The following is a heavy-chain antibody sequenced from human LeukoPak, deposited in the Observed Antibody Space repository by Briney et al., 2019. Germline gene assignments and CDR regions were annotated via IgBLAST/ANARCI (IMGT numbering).Heavy chain of an antibody. CDR2: TYYRSKWYN. J-gene: IGHJ4*02. D-gene: IGHD3-10*01. CDR3: ARERSLWFGESTHYFDY. CDR1: GDSVSSNSAA. V-gene: IGHV6-1*01. Sequence: SQTLSLTCAISGDSVSSNSAAWNWIRQSPSRGLECLGRTYYRSKWYNAYAVSVKSRITINPDTSKNQFSPQLNSVTPEDTAVYYCARERSLWFGESTHYFDYWGQGTLVTVSS.